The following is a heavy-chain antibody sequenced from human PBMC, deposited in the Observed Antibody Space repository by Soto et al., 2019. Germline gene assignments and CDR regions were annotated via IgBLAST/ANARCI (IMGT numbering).Heavy chain of an antibody. J-gene: IGHJ6*02. CDR2: INHSGGT. CDR3: ARVVRCSSTSCYKIPYNYYYYGLDV. CDR1: GGSFSGSY. Sequence: SEPLSLTCAVSGGSFSGSYWSWIRQPLGRGVEGLGEINHSGGTNYNQSLKSRVTISVDTSKSQFSLKLSSVTAADTAVYYCARVVRCSSTSCYKIPYNYYYYGLDVWGQGTPVTVSS. V-gene: IGHV4-34*01. D-gene: IGHD2-2*02.